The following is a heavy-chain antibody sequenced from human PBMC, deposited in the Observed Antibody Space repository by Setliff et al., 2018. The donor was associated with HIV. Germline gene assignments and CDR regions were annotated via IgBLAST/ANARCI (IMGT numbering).Heavy chain of an antibody. CDR2: INHSGNT. CDR1: HGSFSGYY. J-gene: IGHJ4*02. D-gene: IGHD6-13*01. V-gene: IGHV4-34*01. CDR3: AGSSSYSFDF. Sequence: SETLSLTCAFYHGSFSGYYWSWIRQPPGKGLEWIGEINHSGNTNYNPSLERRVTISADTSQNQFSLNLTSVTAADTAVYYCAGSSSYSFDFWGQGTLVTSPQ.